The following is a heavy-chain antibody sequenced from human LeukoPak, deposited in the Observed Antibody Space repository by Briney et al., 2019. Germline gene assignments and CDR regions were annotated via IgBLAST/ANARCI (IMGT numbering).Heavy chain of an antibody. CDR1: GFTFSDYY. D-gene: IGHD6-25*01. CDR3: ARASGYEGYYYMDV. J-gene: IGHJ6*03. Sequence: GGSLRLSCAASGFTFSDYYMSGIRQAPGKGLEWVSYISSSGSTIYYADSVKGRFTISRDNAKNSLYLQMNSLRAEDTAVYYCARASGYEGYYYMDVWGKGTTVTVSS. V-gene: IGHV3-11*04. CDR2: ISSSGSTI.